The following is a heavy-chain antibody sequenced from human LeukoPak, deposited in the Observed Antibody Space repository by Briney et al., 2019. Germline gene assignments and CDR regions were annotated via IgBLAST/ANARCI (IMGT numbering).Heavy chain of an antibody. CDR1: GFTFSRYS. V-gene: IGHV3-21*01. CDR3: AELGITMIGGV. CDR2: ISTSSSFL. D-gene: IGHD3-10*02. J-gene: IGHJ6*04. Sequence: GGSLRLSCAASGFTFSRYSMNWVRQAPGKGLEWVSSISTSSSFLYYADSVKGRFTISRDNAKNSLYPQMNSLRAEDTAVYYCAELGITMIGGVWGKGTTVTISS.